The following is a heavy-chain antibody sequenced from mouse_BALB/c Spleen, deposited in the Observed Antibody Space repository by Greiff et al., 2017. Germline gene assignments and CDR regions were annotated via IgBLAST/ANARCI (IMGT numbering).Heavy chain of an antibody. Sequence: EVKVVESGGGLVQPGGSLRLSCATSGFTFTDYYMSWVRQPPGKALEWLGFIRNKANGYTTEYSASVKGRFTISRDNSQSILYLQMNTLRAEDSATYYCARNSYDYDGDYWGQGTTLTVSS. CDR2: IRNKANGYTT. D-gene: IGHD2-4*01. CDR3: ARNSYDYDGDY. V-gene: IGHV7-3*02. J-gene: IGHJ2*01. CDR1: GFTFTDYY.